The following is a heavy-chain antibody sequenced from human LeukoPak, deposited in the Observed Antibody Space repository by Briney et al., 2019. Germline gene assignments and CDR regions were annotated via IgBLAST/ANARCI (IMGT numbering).Heavy chain of an antibody. V-gene: IGHV4-59*01. J-gene: IGHJ5*02. CDR3: ARGVTMIAYNWFDP. Sequence: SETLSLPCTVSGGSISSYYWSWIRQPPGKGLEWIGYIYYSGSTNYNPSLKSRVTISVDTSKNQFSLKLSSVTAADTAVYYCARGVTMIAYNWFDPWGQGTLVTVSS. D-gene: IGHD3-22*01. CDR1: GGSISSYY. CDR2: IYYSGST.